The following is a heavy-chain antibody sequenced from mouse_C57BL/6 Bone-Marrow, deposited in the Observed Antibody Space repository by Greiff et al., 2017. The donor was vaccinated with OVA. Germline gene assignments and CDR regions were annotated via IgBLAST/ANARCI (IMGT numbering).Heavy chain of an antibody. Sequence: QVQLKESGPGLVAPSQCLSITCTVSGFSLTSYGVHWVRQPPGKGLEWLVVIWSDGSTTYNSALKSRLSISKDNSKSQVFLKMNSLQTDDTAMYYCARHKDYYGSRDYAMDYWGQGTSVTVSS. CDR3: ARHKDYYGSRDYAMDY. D-gene: IGHD1-1*01. V-gene: IGHV2-6-1*01. CDR1: GFSLTSYG. J-gene: IGHJ4*01. CDR2: IWSDGST.